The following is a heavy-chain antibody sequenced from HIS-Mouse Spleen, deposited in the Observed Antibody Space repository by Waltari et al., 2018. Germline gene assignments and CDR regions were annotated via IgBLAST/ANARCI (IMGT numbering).Heavy chain of an antibody. CDR1: GYPFPVYY. V-gene: IGHV1-2*02. J-gene: IGHJ5*02. CDR3: ARDLGINHWFDP. D-gene: IGHD7-27*01. CDR2: INPNSGGT. Sequence: QVQLVQSGAEVKKPGASVKVSCKASGYPFPVYYMHWVRQAPGQGLEWMGWINPNSGGTNDAQKFQGRVTMTRDTSISTAYMELSRLRSDDTAVYYCARDLGINHWFDPWGQGTLVTVSS.